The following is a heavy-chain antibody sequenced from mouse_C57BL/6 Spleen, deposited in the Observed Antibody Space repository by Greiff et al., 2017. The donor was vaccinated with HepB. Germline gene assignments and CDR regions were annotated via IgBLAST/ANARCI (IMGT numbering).Heavy chain of an antibody. V-gene: IGHV1-81*01. J-gene: IGHJ4*01. CDR3: ARITTVVPPYAMDD. CDR1: GYTFTSYG. D-gene: IGHD1-1*01. CDR2: IYPRSGNT. Sequence: QVTLKVSGAELARPGASVKLSCKASGYTFTSYGISWVKQRTGQGLEWIGEIYPRSGNTYYNEKFKGKATLTADKSSSTAYMELRSLTSEDSAVYFSARITTVVPPYAMDDWGQGTSVTVSS.